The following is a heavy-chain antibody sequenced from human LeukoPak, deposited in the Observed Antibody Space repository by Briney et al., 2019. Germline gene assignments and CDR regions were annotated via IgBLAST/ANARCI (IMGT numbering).Heavy chain of an antibody. CDR1: GGSISSGGYY. Sequence: SETLSLTCTVSGGSISSGGYYWSWIRQHPGKGLEWIGYIYYSGSTYYNPSLKSRVTISVDTSKNQFSLKLSSVTAADTAVYYCARYGDPNYYYYGMDVWGQGTTVTVS. V-gene: IGHV4-31*03. CDR3: ARYGDPNYYYYGMDV. CDR2: IYYSGST. D-gene: IGHD4-17*01. J-gene: IGHJ6*02.